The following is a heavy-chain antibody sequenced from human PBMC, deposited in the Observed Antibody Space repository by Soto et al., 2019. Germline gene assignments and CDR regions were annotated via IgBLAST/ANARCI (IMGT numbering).Heavy chain of an antibody. Sequence: LRLSAAAAGFTFSSYSMNCVRQAPGKGLQWVSSISSSSSYIYYADSVNGGCTISRDNAKNSLYLQTNSLRAEDTAVYYCAREGRPVWFGEYLTYYYYYGMDVWGQGTTVTVSS. J-gene: IGHJ6*02. CDR1: GFTFSSYS. D-gene: IGHD3-10*01. CDR2: ISSSSSYI. V-gene: IGHV3-21*01. CDR3: AREGRPVWFGEYLTYYYYYGMDV.